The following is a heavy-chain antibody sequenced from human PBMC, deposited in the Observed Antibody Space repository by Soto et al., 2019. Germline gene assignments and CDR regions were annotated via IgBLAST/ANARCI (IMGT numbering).Heavy chain of an antibody. D-gene: IGHD1-26*01. Sequence: EVQLVESGGGLVQPGGSLRLSCAASGFTVSSNYMSWVRQSPGKGLEWVSVIYSGGNTYYADSVKGRFTISRDNSKNTLYLQMNSLRAEDTAVYYCARDTSASGVDYWGQGTLVNVSS. J-gene: IGHJ4*02. CDR1: GFTVSSNY. V-gene: IGHV3-66*01. CDR3: ARDTSASGVDY. CDR2: IYSGGNT.